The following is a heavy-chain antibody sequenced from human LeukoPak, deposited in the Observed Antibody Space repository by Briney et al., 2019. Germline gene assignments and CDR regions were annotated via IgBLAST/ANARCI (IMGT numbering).Heavy chain of an antibody. J-gene: IGHJ4*02. CDR1: GDSVSSNSAA. V-gene: IGHV6-1*01. D-gene: IGHD3-22*01. CDR3: ARAPTYYDSSGYAFDY. CDR2: TYYRSKWYN. Sequence: SQTLSLTCAISGDSVSSNSAAWNWIRQSPSRGLEWLGRTYYRSKWYNDYAVSVKSRITINPDTSKNQFSLQLNSVTPEDTAVYYCARAPTYYDSSGYAFDYWGQGTLVTVSS.